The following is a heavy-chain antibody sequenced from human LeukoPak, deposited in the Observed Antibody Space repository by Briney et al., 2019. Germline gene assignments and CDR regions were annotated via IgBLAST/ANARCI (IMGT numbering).Heavy chain of an antibody. D-gene: IGHD3-22*01. Sequence: SETLSLTCTVSGGSISSYYWSWIRQPPGKGLEWIGYIYYSGSTNYNPSPKSRVTISVDTSKNQFSLKLSSVTAADTAVYYCATPYYYDSSGYYFSFDIWGQGTMVTVSS. CDR1: GGSISSYY. J-gene: IGHJ3*02. V-gene: IGHV4-59*12. CDR3: ATPYYYDSSGYYFSFDI. CDR2: IYYSGST.